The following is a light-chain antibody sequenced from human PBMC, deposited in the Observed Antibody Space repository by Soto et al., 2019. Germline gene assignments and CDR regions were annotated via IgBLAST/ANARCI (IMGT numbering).Light chain of an antibody. CDR1: QSVSSTY. V-gene: IGKV3-20*01. CDR3: QQYGSSPKT. J-gene: IGKJ1*01. CDR2: GAS. Sequence: EIVLTQSPGTLSVFPGDTATLSCRASQSVSSTYLAWYQQKPGQAPRLLISGASSRATGIPDRFSGSGSGTDFTLTITRLEPEDFAVYYCQQYGSSPKTFGQGTKVDIK.